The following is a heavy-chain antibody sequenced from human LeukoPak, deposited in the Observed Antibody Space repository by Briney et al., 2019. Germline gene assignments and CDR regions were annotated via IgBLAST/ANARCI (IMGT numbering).Heavy chain of an antibody. Sequence: SQTLSLTCTVSGGSISSFFWSWIRQPPGKGLEWIGYIYNSGSTNYNPSLKSRVTISVDTSKNQFSLKLSSVTAADTAVYYCARDQYSSGWFDYWGQGTLVTVSS. D-gene: IGHD6-19*01. CDR2: IYNSGST. V-gene: IGHV4-59*01. J-gene: IGHJ4*02. CDR1: GGSISSFF. CDR3: ARDQYSSGWFDY.